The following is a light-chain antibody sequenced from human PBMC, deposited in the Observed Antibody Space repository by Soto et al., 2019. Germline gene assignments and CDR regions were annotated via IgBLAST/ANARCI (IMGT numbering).Light chain of an antibody. V-gene: IGLV2-14*03. CDR1: SSDVGGFDH. CDR3: NSFTTTNAYV. J-gene: IGLJ1*01. Sequence: QSVLTQPASVSGSPGQSITISCTGASSDVGGFDHVSWYQQHPGKVPRLLIYDVSSRPSGVSDRFSGSKSGNTASLTISGLQAEDKADYYCNSFTTTNAYVFGTGTKVTV. CDR2: DVS.